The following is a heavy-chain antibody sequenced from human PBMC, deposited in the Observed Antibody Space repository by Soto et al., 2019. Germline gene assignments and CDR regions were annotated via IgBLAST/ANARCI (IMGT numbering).Heavy chain of an antibody. CDR3: ASPRCNGWYLS. CDR1: GFSFSDYR. Sequence: EVQLVESGGGLVQPGGSLRLSCAASGFSFSDYRMSWVRQAPGKGLEWVANINHDGSEKFYVDSVRGRFTISRDNAKNSLYLQMNSLRPEDTAVYYCASPRCNGWYLSWGQGSLGTVSS. J-gene: IGHJ4*02. CDR2: INHDGSEK. V-gene: IGHV3-7*01. D-gene: IGHD6-19*01.